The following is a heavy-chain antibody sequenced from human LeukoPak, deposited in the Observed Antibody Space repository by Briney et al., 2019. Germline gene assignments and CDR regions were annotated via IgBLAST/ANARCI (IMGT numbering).Heavy chain of an antibody. CDR1: GGSFSGYY. Sequence: TSSETLSLTCAVYGGSFSGYYWSWIRQPPGKGLEWIGEINHSGSTNYNPSLKSRVTISVDTSKNQFSLKLSSVTAADTAVYYCAYTYYYDSSGYYPGYWGQGTLVTVSS. V-gene: IGHV4-34*01. CDR3: AYTYYYDSSGYYPGY. CDR2: INHSGST. J-gene: IGHJ4*02. D-gene: IGHD3-22*01.